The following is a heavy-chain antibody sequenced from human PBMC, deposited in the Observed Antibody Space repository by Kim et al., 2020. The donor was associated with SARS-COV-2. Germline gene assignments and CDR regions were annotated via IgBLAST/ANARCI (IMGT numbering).Heavy chain of an antibody. D-gene: IGHD6-19*01. CDR1: GFSLNEYS. Sequence: GGSLRLSCAASGFSLNEYSMNWVRQAPGKGLQWLAYINRRSDPIYYADSVKGRFTISSDKAKNSVFLQMNSLTYEDTAVYYCARDTPESAVAASFDRWGQGTLVTVSS. J-gene: IGHJ4*02. CDR3: ARDTPESAVAASFDR. CDR2: INRRSDPI. V-gene: IGHV3-48*02.